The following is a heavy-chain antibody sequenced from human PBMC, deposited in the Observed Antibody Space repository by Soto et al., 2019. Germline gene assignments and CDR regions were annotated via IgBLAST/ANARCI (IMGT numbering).Heavy chain of an antibody. J-gene: IGHJ4*02. D-gene: IGHD3-22*01. Sequence: GGSLSLSSASSGFTASIYAMRGGGRAAGGGVEWFAGISGNGGTTYYTYSVKGRFTISRDNSKNTLYLQIKSLRAEDTAVYYCARILLSYDDSSGYYVDYWGPGTLVRVSS. CDR2: ISGNGGTT. CDR3: ARILLSYDDSSGYYVDY. V-gene: IGHV3-23*01. CDR1: GFTASIYA.